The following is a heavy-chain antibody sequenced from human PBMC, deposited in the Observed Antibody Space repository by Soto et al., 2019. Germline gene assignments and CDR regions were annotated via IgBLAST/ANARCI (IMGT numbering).Heavy chain of an antibody. D-gene: IGHD3-10*01. CDR1: GFTFSSYA. J-gene: IGHJ4*02. CDR2: ISYDTNNK. Sequence: QVQLVESGGGVVQPGRSLRLSCAASGFTFSSYAMHWVRQAPGKGLEWVAIISYDTNNKYYADSMKGRFTISRDNSKNTLYLQMNSLSAEATAVYYCAKPRRVRGDLQYYFDYWGQGTLVTVSS. V-gene: IGHV3-30-3*02. CDR3: AKPRRVRGDLQYYFDY.